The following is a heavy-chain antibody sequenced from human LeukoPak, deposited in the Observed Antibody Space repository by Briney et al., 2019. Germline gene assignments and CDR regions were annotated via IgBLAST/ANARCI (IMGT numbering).Heavy chain of an antibody. Sequence: SETLSLTCAVYGESFSGYYWSWIRQSPGKGLEWIAEINYSGSSSYNPSLMSRVTIPGDPSKNQVSLRVASVTAADTAEYYCARGLLSGYYFDSCGQGSLVTVSS. CDR2: INYSGSS. CDR3: ARGLLSGYYFDS. CDR1: GESFSGYY. V-gene: IGHV4-34*01. J-gene: IGHJ4*02. D-gene: IGHD2-15*01.